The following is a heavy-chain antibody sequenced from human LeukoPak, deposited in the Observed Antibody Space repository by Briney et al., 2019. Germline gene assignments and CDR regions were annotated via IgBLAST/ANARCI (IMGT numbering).Heavy chain of an antibody. V-gene: IGHV4-59*01. CDR1: GGSISSYY. J-gene: IGHJ6*04. D-gene: IGHD2-21*01. CDR2: IYYIGST. Sequence: PSETLSLTCTVSGGSISSYYWSWIRQPPGKGLEWIGYIYYIGSTNYNPSLKSRVTISVDTSKNQFSLKLSSVTAEDTAVYYCARDLYSYMDVWSKGTTVTISS. CDR3: ARDLYSYMDV.